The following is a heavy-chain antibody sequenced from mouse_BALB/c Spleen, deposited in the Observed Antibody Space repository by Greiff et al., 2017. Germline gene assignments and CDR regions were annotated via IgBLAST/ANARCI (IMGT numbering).Heavy chain of an antibody. CDR2: IYPGDGDT. D-gene: IGHD1-2*01. Sequence: VKLQQSGAELVRPGSSVKISCKASGYAFSSYWMNWVKQRPGQGLEWIGQIYPGDGDTNYNGKFKGKATLTADKSSSTAYMQLSSLTSEDSAVYFCARLGTTAFAYWGQGTLVTVSA. V-gene: IGHV1-80*01. CDR1: GYAFSSYW. CDR3: ARLGTTAFAY. J-gene: IGHJ3*01.